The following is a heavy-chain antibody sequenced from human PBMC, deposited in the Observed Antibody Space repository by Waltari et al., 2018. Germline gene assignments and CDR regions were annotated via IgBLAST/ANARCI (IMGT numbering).Heavy chain of an antibody. CDR3: ARQGVCTGRYCYFDY. CDR1: GFTFGGYW. Sequence: ESGGTLVQPGGSLRLSCAASGFTFGGYWMTWVRQAPGKGLEWVANLKQDESEKFYVDSVKGRFTISRDNAKNSLFLQMNSLRAEDTAVYYCARQGVCTGRYCYFDYWGQGTLVTVSS. D-gene: IGHD2-8*02. CDR2: LKQDESEK. V-gene: IGHV3-7*01. J-gene: IGHJ4*02.